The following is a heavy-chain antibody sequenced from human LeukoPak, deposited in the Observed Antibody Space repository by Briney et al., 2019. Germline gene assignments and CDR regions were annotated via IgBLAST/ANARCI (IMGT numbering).Heavy chain of an antibody. Sequence: GGSLRLSCAASGFTFSDYYMSWIRQAPGKGLEWVSYISSSGSTIYNADSVKGRFTISRDNAKNSLYLQMNSLRAEDTAVYYCARRTPNYYYCGMDVWGQGTTVTVSS. V-gene: IGHV3-11*01. CDR3: ARRTPNYYYCGMDV. D-gene: IGHD2-2*01. CDR2: ISSSGSTI. CDR1: GFTFSDYY. J-gene: IGHJ6*02.